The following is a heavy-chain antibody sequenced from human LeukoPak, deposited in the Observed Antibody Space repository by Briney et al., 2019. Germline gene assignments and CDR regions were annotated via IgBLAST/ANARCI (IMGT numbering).Heavy chain of an antibody. CDR2: ISGSGGST. D-gene: IGHD3-10*01. V-gene: IGHV3-23*01. Sequence: GGSLRLSCAASGFTFSLYSMNWVRQAPGKGLEWVSAISGSGGSTYYADSVKGRFTISRDNSKNTLYLQMNSLRAEDTAVYYCATGITMVRGLVFDYWGQGTLVTVSS. J-gene: IGHJ4*02. CDR1: GFTFSLYS. CDR3: ATGITMVRGLVFDY.